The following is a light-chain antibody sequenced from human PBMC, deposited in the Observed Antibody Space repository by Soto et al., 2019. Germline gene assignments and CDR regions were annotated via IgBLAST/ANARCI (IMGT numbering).Light chain of an antibody. CDR2: GAS. Sequence: EIVLTQSPGTLSLSPGERATLSCRASQSVSSSYLAWYKQKPGQAPRLRIYGASSRATGIPDRFSGSGSGTDFTLTISRLEPYDFAVYYCQQYGSSPWTVGQGTKVEIK. CDR3: QQYGSSPWT. V-gene: IGKV3-20*01. CDR1: QSVSSSY. J-gene: IGKJ1*01.